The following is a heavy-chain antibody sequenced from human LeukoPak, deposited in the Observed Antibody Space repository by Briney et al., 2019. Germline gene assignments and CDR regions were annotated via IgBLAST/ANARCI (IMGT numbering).Heavy chain of an antibody. CDR3: ARAVWVRGSYRRDYYYYYMDV. D-gene: IGHD3-16*02. V-gene: IGHV1-2*02. CDR1: GYTFTGYY. CDR2: INPNSGGT. Sequence: ASVKVSCKDSGYTFTGYYMHWVRQAPGQGLEWMGWINPNSGGTNYAQKFPGRVTMTRDTSISTAYMELSRLRSDDTAVYYCARAVWVRGSYRRDYYYYYMDVWGKGTTVTVSS. J-gene: IGHJ6*03.